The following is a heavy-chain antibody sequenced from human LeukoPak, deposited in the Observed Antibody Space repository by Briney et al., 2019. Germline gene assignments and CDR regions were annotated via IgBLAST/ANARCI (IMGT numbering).Heavy chain of an antibody. Sequence: GGSLRLSCAASGFTFSDFYMSWISQVPGKGLEWISYISSSGSSTNYADSVKGRFTISRDNAKNSLYLQMNNLRAEDTAVYYCARDLIHRSGEADYWGQGTLVTVSS. CDR1: GFTFSDFY. V-gene: IGHV3-11*05. J-gene: IGHJ4*02. CDR2: ISSSGSST. CDR3: ARDLIHRSGEADY. D-gene: IGHD3-22*01.